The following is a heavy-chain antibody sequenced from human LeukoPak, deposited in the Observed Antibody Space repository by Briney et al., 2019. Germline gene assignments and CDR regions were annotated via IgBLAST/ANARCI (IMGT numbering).Heavy chain of an antibody. V-gene: IGHV3-74*01. J-gene: IGHJ4*02. CDR1: GLTFGIYW. D-gene: IGHD1-26*01. CDR3: ARMASGNYLGVYYFDY. CDR2: INSDGSST. Sequence: GGSLRLSCAASGLTFGIYWTHWVRQGPGKGLVWVSRINSDGSSTNYADSVKGRFTISRDNAKNTLYLQMNSLRAEDTAVYFCARMASGNYLGVYYFDYWGQGTLVTVSS.